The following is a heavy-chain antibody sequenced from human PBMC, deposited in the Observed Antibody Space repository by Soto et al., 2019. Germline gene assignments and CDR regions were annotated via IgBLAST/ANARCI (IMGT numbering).Heavy chain of an antibody. CDR1: GGSISSGGYY. CDR2: IYYSGST. Sequence: PSETLSLTCTVSGGSISSGGYYWSWIRQHPGRGLEWIGYIYYSGSTYYNPSLKSRVTISVDTSKNQFSLKLSSVTAADTAVSYFARDKMVVAATLKGDYYGMDVWGQGTTVTVSS. V-gene: IGHV4-31*03. J-gene: IGHJ6*02. CDR3: ARDKMVVAATLKGDYYGMDV. D-gene: IGHD2-15*01.